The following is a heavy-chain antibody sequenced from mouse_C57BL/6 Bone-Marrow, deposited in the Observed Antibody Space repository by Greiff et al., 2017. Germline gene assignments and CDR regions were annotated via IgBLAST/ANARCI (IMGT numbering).Heavy chain of an antibody. J-gene: IGHJ2*01. D-gene: IGHD2-3*01. Sequence: VQLQQPGAELVKPGASVKMSCKASGYTFTSYWITWVKQRPGQGLEWIGDIYPGSGSTNYNEKFKSKATLTVDKSSSTAYMQLSSLTSEDSAVYYCANGYYYFDYWGQGTTLTVSS. CDR3: ANGYYYFDY. CDR2: IYPGSGST. CDR1: GYTFTSYW. V-gene: IGHV1-55*01.